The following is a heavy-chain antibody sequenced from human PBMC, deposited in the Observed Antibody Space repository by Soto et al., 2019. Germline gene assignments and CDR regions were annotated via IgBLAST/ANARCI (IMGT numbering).Heavy chain of an antibody. V-gene: IGHV1-3*01. D-gene: IGHD2-15*01. CDR1: GYTLTRYT. J-gene: IGHJ5*02. Sequence: ASVKVSCKASGYTLTRYTMNWVRQAPGQRLEWMGRINPDNGNTKSSQKFQDRVIITRDTSASTAYMDLSSLRSEDTAVYYCARGIATGQLDPWGQGTLVTVSS. CDR3: ARGIATGQLDP. CDR2: INPDNGNT.